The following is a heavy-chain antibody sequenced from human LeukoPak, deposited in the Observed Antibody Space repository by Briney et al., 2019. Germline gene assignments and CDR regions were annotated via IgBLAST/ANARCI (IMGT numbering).Heavy chain of an antibody. V-gene: IGHV1-69*13. CDR1: GGTFSSYA. CDR2: IIPIFGTA. Sequence: SVKVSCKASGGTFSSYAISWVRQAPGQGLEWMGGIIPIFGTANYAQKFQGRVMITADESTSTAYMELSSLRSEDTAVYYCATSWGGSGYYYYFDYWGQGTLVTVSS. CDR3: ATSWGGSGYYYYFDY. D-gene: IGHD3-22*01. J-gene: IGHJ4*02.